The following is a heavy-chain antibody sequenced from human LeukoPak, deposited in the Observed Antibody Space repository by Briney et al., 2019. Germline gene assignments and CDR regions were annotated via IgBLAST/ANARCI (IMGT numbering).Heavy chain of an antibody. V-gene: IGHV4-30-2*05. D-gene: IGHD5-12*01. CDR1: GGSISSGGYS. Sequence: SETLSLTCVVSGGSISSGGYSWSWIRQPPGTGLEWIGYIYYSGSTYYNPPLKSRVTISVDTSKNQFSLKLSSVTAADTAVYYCAREPRGYSGYGTDYWGQGTLVTVSS. CDR2: IYYSGST. J-gene: IGHJ4*02. CDR3: AREPRGYSGYGTDY.